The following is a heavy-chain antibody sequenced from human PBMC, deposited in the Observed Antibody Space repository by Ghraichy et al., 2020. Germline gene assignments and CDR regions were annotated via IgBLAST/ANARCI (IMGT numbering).Heavy chain of an antibody. V-gene: IGHV2-5*02. D-gene: IGHD3-9*01. J-gene: IGHJ4*02. Sequence: SGPTLVKPTQTLTLTCTFSGFSLSTSGVGVGWIRQPPGKALEWLALIYWDDDKRYSPSLKSRLTITKDTSKNQVVLTMTNMDPVDTATYYYAHRRTDILTGYYNGRDYYFDYWGQGTLVTVAS. CDR2: IYWDDDK. CDR1: GFSLSTSGVG. CDR3: AHRRTDILTGYYNGRDYYFDY.